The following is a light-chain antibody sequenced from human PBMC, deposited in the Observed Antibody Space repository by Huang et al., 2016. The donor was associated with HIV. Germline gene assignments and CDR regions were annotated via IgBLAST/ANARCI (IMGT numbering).Light chain of an antibody. CDR2: AAS. CDR3: QQYDIHPLT. Sequence: IRMTQSPSSLSVSTGDRVTITCRANQDINNFLAWYQQRPGSVPKLLIYAASTLQSGVPSGFSGNGSGTDFTLTIGCLHSEDVATYYCQQYDIHPLTFGPGTRVDIK. V-gene: IGKV1-8*01. J-gene: IGKJ3*01. CDR1: QDINNF.